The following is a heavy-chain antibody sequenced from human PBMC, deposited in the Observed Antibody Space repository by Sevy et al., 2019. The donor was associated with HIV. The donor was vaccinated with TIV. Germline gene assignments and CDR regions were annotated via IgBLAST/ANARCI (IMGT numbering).Heavy chain of an antibody. Sequence: ASVKVSCKASGDTFRKYVISWVRQAPSQGLEWIGGIIPVYGTTNYAQKFQARVTFTADASTSTVYMELSWLRSEDTAVYYCARDMTCGGDCYYFDNWGQGSLVTVSS. J-gene: IGHJ4*02. CDR3: ARDMTCGGDCYYFDN. D-gene: IGHD2-21*02. CDR1: GDTFRKYV. V-gene: IGHV1-69*13. CDR2: IIPVYGTT.